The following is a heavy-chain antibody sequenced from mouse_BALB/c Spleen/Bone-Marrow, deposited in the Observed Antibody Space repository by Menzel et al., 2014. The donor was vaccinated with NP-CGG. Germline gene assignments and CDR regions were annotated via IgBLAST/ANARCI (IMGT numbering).Heavy chain of an antibody. CDR3: TLAYFDKEDWYFDV. CDR1: DYTFTSYW. J-gene: IGHJ1*01. CDR2: IYPGDSDT. D-gene: IGHD6-5*01. Sequence: EVKVEESGTVLARPGTSVKMSCKASDYTFTSYWMHWLKQRPGQGLEWIGAIYPGDSDTSYNQKLKGKAELTAVTSTSTAYMDLSSLTNEDSAVYYCTLAYFDKEDWYFDVWGAGTTVTVSS. V-gene: IGHV1-5*01.